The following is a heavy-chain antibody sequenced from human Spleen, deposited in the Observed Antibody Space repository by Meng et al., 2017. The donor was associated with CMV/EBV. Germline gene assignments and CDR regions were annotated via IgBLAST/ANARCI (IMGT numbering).Heavy chain of an antibody. D-gene: IGHD3-9*01. CDR2: IRSSSEI. CDR1: AFSFGSYA. Sequence: GESLKISCAASAFSFGSYAMHWVRQAPGKGLEWISYIRSSSEISYADSVKGRFTISRDNARNSLYLQMNSLRAEDTAVYYCARDVDWGFDLWGQGALVTVSS. V-gene: IGHV3-48*01. J-gene: IGHJ4*02. CDR3: ARDVDWGFDL.